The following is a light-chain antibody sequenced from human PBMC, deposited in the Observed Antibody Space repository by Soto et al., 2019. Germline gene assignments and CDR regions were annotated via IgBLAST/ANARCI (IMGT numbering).Light chain of an antibody. V-gene: IGKV3-20*01. CDR2: AAS. CDR3: QQYCSSPPMT. J-gene: IGKJ5*01. CDR1: QRVSDSY. Sequence: EIVLTQSPGTLSLSPGDRATLSCRASQRVSDSYLAWYQQTPGQATRLLISAASSSATGIPDRCSGSGSGTDVTLTISRLEPEDFAVYYCQQYCSSPPMTFGQGTRLEIK.